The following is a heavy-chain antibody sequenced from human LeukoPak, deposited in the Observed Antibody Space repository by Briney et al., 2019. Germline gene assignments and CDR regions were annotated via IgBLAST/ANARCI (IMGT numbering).Heavy chain of an antibody. CDR1: GFTFSSYS. CDR3: AKDIPTTAPPGTLWY. CDR2: ISSSSSYI. V-gene: IGHV3-21*04. J-gene: IGHJ4*02. Sequence: GGSLRLSCAASGFTFSSYSMNWVRQAPGKGLEWVSSISSSSSYIYYADSVKGRFTISRDNAKNSLYLQMNSLRAEDTAVYYCAKDIPTTAPPGTLWYWGQGTLVTVSS. D-gene: IGHD2-15*01.